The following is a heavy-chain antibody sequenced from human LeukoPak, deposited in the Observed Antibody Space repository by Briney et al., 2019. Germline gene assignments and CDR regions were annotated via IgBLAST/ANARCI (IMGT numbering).Heavy chain of an antibody. CDR3: ARHIDWSFDY. Sequence: ASVKVSCTASGYTFSNYGISWVRQAPGQGLEWMGWISGYNGKTNYAQNVQGRVTLTTDTPTSTGYMELKSLRSDDTAVYYCARHIDWSFDYWGQGTLVTVSS. CDR1: GYTFSNYG. J-gene: IGHJ4*02. D-gene: IGHD1-1*01. CDR2: ISGYNGKT. V-gene: IGHV1-18*01.